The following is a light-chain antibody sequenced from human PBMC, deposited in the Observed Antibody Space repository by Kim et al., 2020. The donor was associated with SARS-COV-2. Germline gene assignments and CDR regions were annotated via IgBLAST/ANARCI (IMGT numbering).Light chain of an antibody. CDR3: QQCDNLPIT. J-gene: IGKJ5*01. CDR2: DAS. V-gene: IGKV1-33*01. CDR1: QDISNY. Sequence: ASVGDLVTITCQASQDISNYLNWYQQKPGKAPKVLIYDASNLATGVPSRFSGSGSGTDFTFTISSLQPEDVATYFCQQCDNLPITFGQGTRLEIK.